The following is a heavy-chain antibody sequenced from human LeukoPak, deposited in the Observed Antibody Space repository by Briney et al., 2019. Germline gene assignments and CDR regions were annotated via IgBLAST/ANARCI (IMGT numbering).Heavy chain of an antibody. Sequence: GGPLRLSCAVSGLTFSSSWMDWVRQTPGKGLEWVASINPDGNKKYSADSVKGRFTISRDNAENSLYLQMNSLRVEDTAFYYCARDLAYSRLDYWGQGMLVTVSS. J-gene: IGHJ4*02. CDR2: INPDGNKK. CDR1: GLTFSSSW. D-gene: IGHD5-18*01. CDR3: ARDLAYSRLDY. V-gene: IGHV3-7*01.